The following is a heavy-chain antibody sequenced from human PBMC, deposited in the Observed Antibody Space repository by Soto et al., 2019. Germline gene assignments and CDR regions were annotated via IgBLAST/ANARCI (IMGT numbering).Heavy chain of an antibody. CDR1: GGSFSGCY. Sequence: SETLSLTCAVYGGSFSGCYWSWIRQPPGKGLDWIGEINHSGSTSYNPSLKSRVAISVDTSKNQFSLKLSSVTAADTAVYYCARRVRYCSGGSCINYFDYWGQGTPLTVSS. D-gene: IGHD2-15*01. CDR2: INHSGST. CDR3: ARRVRYCSGGSCINYFDY. J-gene: IGHJ4*02. V-gene: IGHV4-34*01.